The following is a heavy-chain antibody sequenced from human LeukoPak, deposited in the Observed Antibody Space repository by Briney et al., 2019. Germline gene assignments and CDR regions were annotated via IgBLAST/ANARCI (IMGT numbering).Heavy chain of an antibody. CDR3: ARVTRAMTNPDDYGAVYYFDY. J-gene: IGHJ4*02. D-gene: IGHD4-17*01. CDR1: GGSISSGGYS. V-gene: IGHV4-30-2*01. CDR2: IYHSGST. Sequence: PSETLSLTCAVSGGSISSGGYSWSWIRQPPGKGLEWIGYIYHSGSTYYNPSLKSRVTISVDRSKNQFSLKLSSVTAADTAVYYCARVTRAMTNPDDYGAVYYFDYWGQGTLVTVSA.